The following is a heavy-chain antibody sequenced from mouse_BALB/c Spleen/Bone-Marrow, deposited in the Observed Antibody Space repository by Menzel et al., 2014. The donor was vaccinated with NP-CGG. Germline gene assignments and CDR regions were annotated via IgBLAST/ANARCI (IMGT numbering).Heavy chain of an antibody. CDR1: GYSFTGYF. V-gene: IGHV1-20*02. J-gene: IGHJ4*01. Sequence: VQLQHSGPELVKPGASVKISCKASGYSFTGYFMNWVMQSHGKSLEWIGRINPYNGDTFYNQKFKGKATLTVDKSSSTDHMELRSLASEDSAVYCCARGGLLRAMDYWGQGTSVTVSS. D-gene: IGHD2-3*01. CDR2: INPYNGDT. CDR3: ARGGLLRAMDY.